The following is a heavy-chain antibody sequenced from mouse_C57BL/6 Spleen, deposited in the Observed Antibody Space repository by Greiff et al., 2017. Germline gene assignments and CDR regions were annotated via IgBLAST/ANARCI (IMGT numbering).Heavy chain of an antibody. CDR2: IDPYDSYT. V-gene: IGHV1-59*01. CDR1: GYTFTSYW. D-gene: IGHD3-2*02. CDR3: ARAQAKWFAY. J-gene: IGHJ3*01. Sequence: QVQLKQPGAELVRPGTSVKLSCKASGYTFTSYWMHWVKQRPGQGLEWIGVIDPYDSYTNYNQKFQGKATLTVDTSSSPAYMQLSSLTSEDSAVYYCARAQAKWFAYWGQGTLVTVSA.